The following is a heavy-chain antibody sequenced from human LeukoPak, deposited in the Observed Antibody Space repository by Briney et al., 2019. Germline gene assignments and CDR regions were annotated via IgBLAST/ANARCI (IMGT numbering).Heavy chain of an antibody. V-gene: IGHV1-2*02. D-gene: IGHD4-11*01. Sequence: ASVKVSCKASGYTFSNHDISWVRQAPGQGLEWMGWINPNSGGTNYAQKFQGRVTMTRDTSISTAYMELSSLRSEDTAVYYCATEPTVGLLSGFDPWGQGTLVTVSS. CDR1: GYTFSNHD. CDR3: ATEPTVGLLSGFDP. J-gene: IGHJ5*02. CDR2: INPNSGGT.